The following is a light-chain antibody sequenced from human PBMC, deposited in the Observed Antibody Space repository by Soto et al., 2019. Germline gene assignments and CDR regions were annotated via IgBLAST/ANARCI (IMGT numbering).Light chain of an antibody. J-gene: IGKJ2*01. CDR2: AAS. CDR1: QSISSY. CDR3: QQSYSTPVD. V-gene: IGKV1-39*01. Sequence: DIQMTQSPSSLSASVGDRVTITCRASQSISSYLNWYQHKPGKAPRLLIYAASSLQSGVPSRFSGSGSGTDSTLTISSLQPEDSAAYYCQQSYSTPVDFGQGTKLEIK.